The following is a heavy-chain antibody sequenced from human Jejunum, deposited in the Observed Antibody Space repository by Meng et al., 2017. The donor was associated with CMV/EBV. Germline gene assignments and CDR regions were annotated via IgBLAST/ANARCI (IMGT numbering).Heavy chain of an antibody. Sequence: ASGFTFNNYWMNWVRQAPGKGLEWVANIKQDGGEKNYVDSVKGRFTISRDYAQNSLYLQMNSLRAEDTAVYYCARQKCGGDCDMDVWGQGTTVTVSS. CDR3: ARQKCGGDCDMDV. CDR2: IKQDGGEK. V-gene: IGHV3-7*01. CDR1: GFTFNNYW. J-gene: IGHJ6*02. D-gene: IGHD2-21*01.